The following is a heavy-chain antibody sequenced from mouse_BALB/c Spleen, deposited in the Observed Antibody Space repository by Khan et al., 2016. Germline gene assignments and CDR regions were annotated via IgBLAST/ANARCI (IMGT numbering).Heavy chain of an antibody. CDR2: IRTKSNNLST. CDR3: FRQNLRWYFDV. D-gene: IGHD1-1*01. CDR1: GFTFNTYA. V-gene: IGHV10-1*02. Sequence: EVQLVESGGGLVQPKGSLKLSCAASGFTFNTYAMDWVRQAPGKGLEWVARIRTKSNNLSTYYADSVKDRFTISRDDSQSMLYLQMNNLKTEDTAMYYCFRQNLRWYFDVWGAGTTVTVSS. J-gene: IGHJ1*01.